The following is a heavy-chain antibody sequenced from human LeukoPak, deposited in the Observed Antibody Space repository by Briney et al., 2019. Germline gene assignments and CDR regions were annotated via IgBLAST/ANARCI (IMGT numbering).Heavy chain of an antibody. Sequence: RGSLRLSCAASGFTFSSYAMSWVRQAPGKGLEWVSAISGSGGSTYYADSVKGRFTISRDNSKNTLYLQMNSLRAEDTAVYYCAKRYSGYDYYMDVWGKGTTVTVSS. D-gene: IGHD5-12*01. J-gene: IGHJ6*03. V-gene: IGHV3-23*01. CDR2: ISGSGGST. CDR3: AKRYSGYDYYMDV. CDR1: GFTFSSYA.